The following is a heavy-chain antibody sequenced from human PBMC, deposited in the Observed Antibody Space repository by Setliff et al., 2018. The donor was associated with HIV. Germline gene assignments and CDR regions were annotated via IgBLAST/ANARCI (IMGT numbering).Heavy chain of an antibody. J-gene: IGHJ6*03. CDR3: XXXXXTMVQTDGYSDYYYMDV. V-gene: IGHV4-4*07. CDR2: VYSSGNS. Sequence: NTSETLSLTCIVSGAXIXSQYWSWIREPAGKGLEGVGRVYSSGNSNYKPSFKSRVTMSVDTSKNQFSLNLNSVTAAATAVYYXXXXXXTMVQTDGYSDYYYMDVWGKGTTVTVSS. D-gene: IGHD3-10*01. CDR1: GAXIXSQY.